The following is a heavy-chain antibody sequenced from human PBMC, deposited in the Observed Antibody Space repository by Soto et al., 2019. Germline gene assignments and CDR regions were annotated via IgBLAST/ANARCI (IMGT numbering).Heavy chain of an antibody. CDR3: AKLVSTSSPGIF. J-gene: IGHJ4*02. Sequence: PGGSLRLSCVASGLTFKKYDMHWVRQSPGKGLEWLALLSHEGTQDSYADSVKGRFTISRDNSKNTLYLQMDSLRAEDMALYYCAKLVSTSSPGIFWGQGNMVTV. D-gene: IGHD1-26*01. CDR2: LSHEGTQD. CDR1: GLTFKKYD. V-gene: IGHV3-30*18.